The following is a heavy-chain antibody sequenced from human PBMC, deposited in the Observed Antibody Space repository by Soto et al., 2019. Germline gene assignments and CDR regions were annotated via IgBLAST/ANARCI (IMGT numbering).Heavy chain of an antibody. J-gene: IGHJ4*02. Sequence: QITLKESGPTLVKPTQTLTLTCTFSGFSLSTSGVGVGWIRQPPGKALEWLALIYWNDDKRYSPSLKSRLTITKDTSKNQVVLTLTNMDPVDTATYYCAHEHKIFGVVTGPFDYWGQGTLVTVSS. V-gene: IGHV2-5*01. CDR3: AHEHKIFGVVTGPFDY. D-gene: IGHD3-3*01. CDR1: GFSLSTSGVG. CDR2: IYWNDDK.